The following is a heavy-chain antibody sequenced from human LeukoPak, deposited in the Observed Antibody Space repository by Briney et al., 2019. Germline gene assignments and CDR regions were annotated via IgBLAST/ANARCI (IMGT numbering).Heavy chain of an antibody. CDR1: GFPFETNA. V-gene: IGHV3-23*01. CDR3: AKDWIQFNRVFDCFDS. D-gene: IGHD5-18*01. J-gene: IGHJ4*02. CDR2: IGNTET. Sequence: GGSLRLSCATSGFPFETNAMSWVRQAPGKGLEWVATIGNTETFYADSVTGRFTISRDNSKNTVNLQMNGLRVEDTAIYYCAKDWIQFNRVFDCFDSWGQGTLVTVSS.